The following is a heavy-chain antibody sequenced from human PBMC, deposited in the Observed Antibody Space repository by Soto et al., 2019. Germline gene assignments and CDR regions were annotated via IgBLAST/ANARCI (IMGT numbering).Heavy chain of an antibody. CDR1: GGSFSNFG. J-gene: IGHJ4*02. D-gene: IGHD5-12*01. V-gene: IGHV1-69*13. Sequence: SVKVSCKASGGSFSNFGISWVRQAPGQGLEWMGGIVPVFGRPNYAQRFRGRLTITADESTSTGYMELNSLRSDDTAVYYCAREGSGYNFWGQGTQVTVS. CDR2: IVPVFGRP. CDR3: AREGSGYNF.